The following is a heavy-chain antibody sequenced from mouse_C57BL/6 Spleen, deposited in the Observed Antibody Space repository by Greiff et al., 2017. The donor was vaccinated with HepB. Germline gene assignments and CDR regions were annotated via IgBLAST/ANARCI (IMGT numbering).Heavy chain of an antibody. CDR1: GYTFTSYG. V-gene: IGHV1-81*01. D-gene: IGHD1-1*01. Sequence: QVQLKESGAELARPGASVKLSCKASGYTFTSYGISWVKQRTGQGLEWIGEIYPRSGNTYYNEKFKGKATLTADKSSSTAYMELRSLTSEDSAVYFCAREDYEYYFDYWDQGTTLTVSS. J-gene: IGHJ2*01. CDR2: IYPRSGNT. CDR3: AREDYEYYFDY.